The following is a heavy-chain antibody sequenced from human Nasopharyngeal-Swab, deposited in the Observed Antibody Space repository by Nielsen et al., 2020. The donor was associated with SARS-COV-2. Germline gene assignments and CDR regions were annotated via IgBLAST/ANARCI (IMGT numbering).Heavy chain of an antibody. CDR1: GFPFSTYT. D-gene: IGHD2-21*02. Sequence: GGSLRLSCAASGFPFSTYTMNWVRQAPGKGLEWVSSISGSSTYIWYADSVKGRFTISRDNAKNSLFLQMNNLRADDTAIYYCARTAAFCGSNCYSEYFQHWGQGTLVTVSS. J-gene: IGHJ1*01. CDR2: ISGSSTYI. CDR3: ARTAAFCGSNCYSEYFQH. V-gene: IGHV3-21*01.